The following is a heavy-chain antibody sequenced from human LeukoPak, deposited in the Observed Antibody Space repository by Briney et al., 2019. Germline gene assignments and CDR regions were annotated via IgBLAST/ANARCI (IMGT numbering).Heavy chain of an antibody. D-gene: IGHD6-13*01. J-gene: IGHJ5*02. Sequence: PSETLSLTCTVSGGSISSSSYYWGWIRQPPGKGLEWIGSIYYSGSTYYNPSLKSRVTISVDTSKNQFSLKLSSVTAADTAVYYCASFDAASIAAAMPFDPWGQGTLVTVSS. CDR3: ASFDAASIAAAMPFDP. CDR2: IYYSGST. V-gene: IGHV4-39*01. CDR1: GGSISSSSYY.